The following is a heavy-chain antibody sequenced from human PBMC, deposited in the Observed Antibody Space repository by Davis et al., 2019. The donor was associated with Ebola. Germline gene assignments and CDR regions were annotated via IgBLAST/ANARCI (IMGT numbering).Heavy chain of an antibody. J-gene: IGHJ4*02. CDR3: ARVRSSSPTNFDY. Sequence: ASVKVSCKASGYTFTGYYMHWVRQAPGQGLEWMGWINPNSGGTNYAQKFQGRVTMTRDTSISTAYMELSRLRSDDTAVYYCARVRSSSPTNFDYWGQGTLVTVSS. CDR2: INPNSGGT. V-gene: IGHV1-2*02. CDR1: GYTFTGYY. D-gene: IGHD6-6*01.